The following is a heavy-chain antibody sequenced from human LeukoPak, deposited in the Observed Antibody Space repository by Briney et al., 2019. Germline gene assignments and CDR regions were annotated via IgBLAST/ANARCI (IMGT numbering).Heavy chain of an antibody. Sequence: ASVKVSCKASGFTFTRSAVQWVRPARGQGLEWIGWIVVGSGNTKYAQKFQERVTITRDMSTSTVYMELSSLRSEDTAVYYCAAARGATIELLDYWGQGTQVTVSS. CDR3: AAARGATIELLDY. V-gene: IGHV1-58*01. CDR2: IVVGSGNT. J-gene: IGHJ4*02. CDR1: GFTFTRSA. D-gene: IGHD5-12*01.